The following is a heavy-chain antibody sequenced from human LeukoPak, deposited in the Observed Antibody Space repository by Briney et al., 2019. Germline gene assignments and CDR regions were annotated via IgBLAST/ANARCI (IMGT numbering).Heavy chain of an antibody. V-gene: IGHV3-7*04. CDR3: ARAKWDLLRPTTPAFDY. CDR2: IKQDGSEK. Sequence: GGSLRLSCVASGFTFSGYWMSWVRQAPGEGREWVANIKQDGSEKYYVDSVKGRCTISRDNAKNSLYLQMNSLRAEDSAVYYCARAKWDLLRPTTPAFDYWGQGTLVTVSS. CDR1: GFTFSGYW. D-gene: IGHD1-26*01. J-gene: IGHJ4*02.